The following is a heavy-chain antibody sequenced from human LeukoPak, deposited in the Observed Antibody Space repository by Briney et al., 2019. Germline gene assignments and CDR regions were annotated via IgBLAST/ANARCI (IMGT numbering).Heavy chain of an antibody. J-gene: IGHJ4*02. Sequence: SETLSLTCTVSGGPISSYYWSWIPQPPGKGLEWIGYIYYSGSTNYNPSLKSRVTISVDTSKNQFSLKLSSVTAADTAVYYCARMYSSSSEVDYWGQGTLVTVSS. V-gene: IGHV4-59*01. CDR2: IYYSGST. CDR1: GGPISSYY. CDR3: ARMYSSSSEVDY. D-gene: IGHD6-6*01.